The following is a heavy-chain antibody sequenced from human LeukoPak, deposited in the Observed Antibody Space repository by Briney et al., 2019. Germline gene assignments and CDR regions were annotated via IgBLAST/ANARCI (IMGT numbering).Heavy chain of an antibody. Sequence: SETLSLTCTVSGASISSYYWTWIRQPAGKGLEWIGRIYTSGSTNYNPSLKSRVAMSVDTSKNQFSLKLSSVTAADTAVYYCARLSADSSSSRGFDYWGREPWSPSPQ. J-gene: IGHJ4*02. V-gene: IGHV4-4*07. CDR1: GASISSYY. CDR3: ARLSADSSSSRGFDY. CDR2: IYTSGST. D-gene: IGHD2-2*01.